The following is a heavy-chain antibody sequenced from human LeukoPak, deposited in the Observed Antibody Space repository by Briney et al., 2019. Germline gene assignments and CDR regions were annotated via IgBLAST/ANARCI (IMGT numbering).Heavy chain of an antibody. Sequence: SQTLSLTCAISGDSVSSNRAAWNWIRQSPSRGLEWLGRTYYRSKWYNEYALSVKSRITISSDTSKNQFSLQLNSVTPEDTAMYYCSRARNPKGYYYYYMDVWGKGTTVTVSS. CDR3: SRARNPKGYYYYYMDV. CDR1: GDSVSSNRAA. D-gene: IGHD1-14*01. CDR2: TYYRSKWYN. J-gene: IGHJ6*03. V-gene: IGHV6-1*01.